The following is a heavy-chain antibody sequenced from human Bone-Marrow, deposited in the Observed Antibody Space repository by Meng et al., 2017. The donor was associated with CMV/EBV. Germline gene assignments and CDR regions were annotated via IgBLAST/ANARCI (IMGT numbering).Heavy chain of an antibody. Sequence: GGSLRLSCAASGFTFSSYWMSWVRQAPGKGLEWVANIKQDGSEKYYVDSVKGRFTISRDNAKNSLYLQMNSLRAEDTAVYYCASYYRNYYYYGMDVWGQGTTVTIYS. CDR3: ASYYRNYYYYGMDV. V-gene: IGHV3-7*01. D-gene: IGHD1-26*01. J-gene: IGHJ6*02. CDR1: GFTFSSYW. CDR2: IKQDGSEK.